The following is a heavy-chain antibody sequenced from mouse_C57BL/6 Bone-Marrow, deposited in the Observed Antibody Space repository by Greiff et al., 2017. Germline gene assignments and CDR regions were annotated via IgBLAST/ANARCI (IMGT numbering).Heavy chain of an antibody. CDR2: TFYSGIT. D-gene: IGHD1-1*01. Sequence: EVNLVESGPSLVRPSQTLSLTCTVTGFSINSDCYWIWIRQFPGNKLEYIGYTFYSGITYYNPSLESRTYITRDTSKNQFSLKLSSVTTEDTATYYCARDQYYGSSRYFDVWGTGTTVTVSS. V-gene: IGHV3-3*01. CDR3: ARDQYYGSSRYFDV. J-gene: IGHJ1*03. CDR1: GFSINSDCY.